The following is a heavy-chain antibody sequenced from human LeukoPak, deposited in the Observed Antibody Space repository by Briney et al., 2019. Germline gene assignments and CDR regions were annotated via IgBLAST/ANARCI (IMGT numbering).Heavy chain of an antibody. Sequence: SETLSLTCTVSGDAITGGSSYWSWVRQPAGKGLAWIGRIYSSGSTDYNPSLQSRVTVSLDASKNQFSLKLRSVTAADTAVYYCARDGPALTYCGGDCFSDYWGQGTLVTVSS. CDR3: ARDGPALTYCGGDCFSDY. J-gene: IGHJ4*02. D-gene: IGHD2-21*01. V-gene: IGHV4-61*02. CDR1: GDAITGGSSY. CDR2: IYSSGST.